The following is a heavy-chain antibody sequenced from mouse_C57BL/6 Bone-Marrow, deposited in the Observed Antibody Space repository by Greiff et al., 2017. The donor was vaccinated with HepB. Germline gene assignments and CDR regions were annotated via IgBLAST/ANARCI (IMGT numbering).Heavy chain of an antibody. CDR2: INPNNGGT. CDR1: GYTFTDYN. J-gene: IGHJ2*01. V-gene: IGHV1-18*01. Sequence: VQLQQSGPELVKPGASVKIPCKASGYTFTDYNIDWVKQSHGKSLEWIGDINPNNGGTIYNQKFKGKATLTVDKSSSTAYMELLSLTSEDTAVYYCARGGLTGTDFDYWGQGTTLTVSS. CDR3: ARGGLTGTDFDY. D-gene: IGHD4-1*01.